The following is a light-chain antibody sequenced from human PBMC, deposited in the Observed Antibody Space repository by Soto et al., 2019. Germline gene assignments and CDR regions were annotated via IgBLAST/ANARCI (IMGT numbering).Light chain of an antibody. Sequence: DIQMTQSPSTLSASVGDRVTITCRASQSISSWLAWYQQKPGKAPKLLIYDASSLESGVPSRFXXXGXGTXXXXXXXXXQPDDFATYYCQQYNSYSYTFGQGTKLEIK. CDR1: QSISSW. V-gene: IGKV1-5*01. CDR3: QQYNSYSYT. CDR2: DAS. J-gene: IGKJ2*01.